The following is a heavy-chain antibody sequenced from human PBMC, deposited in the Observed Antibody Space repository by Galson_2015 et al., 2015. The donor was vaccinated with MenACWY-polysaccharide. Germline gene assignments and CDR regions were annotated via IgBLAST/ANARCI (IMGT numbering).Heavy chain of an antibody. D-gene: IGHD3-3*01. CDR2: ISSSGSTI. CDR3: ARDRKYDFWSGYYSYYYGMAV. Sequence: SLRLSCAASGFTFSSYEMNWVRQAPGKGLEWVSYISSSGSTIYYADSVKGRFTISRDNAKNSLYLQMNSLRAEDTAVYYCARDRKYDFWSGYYSYYYGMAVWGQGTTVTVSS. J-gene: IGHJ6*02. CDR1: GFTFSSYE. V-gene: IGHV3-48*03.